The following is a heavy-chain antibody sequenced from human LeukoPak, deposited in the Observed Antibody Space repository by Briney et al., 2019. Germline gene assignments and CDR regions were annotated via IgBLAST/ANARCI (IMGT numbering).Heavy chain of an antibody. CDR1: RFTFSSYW. Sequence: GGSLRLSCAASRFTFSSYWMNWVRQAPGKGLEWVANIKQDGTEKFYVDSVKGRFTISRDNAKNSLYLQMNSLRAGDTAVYYCAKEGAYPIITYDSWGQGTLVAVSS. CDR3: AKEGAYPIITYDS. J-gene: IGHJ5*01. CDR2: IKQDGTEK. V-gene: IGHV3-7*01. D-gene: IGHD3-10*01.